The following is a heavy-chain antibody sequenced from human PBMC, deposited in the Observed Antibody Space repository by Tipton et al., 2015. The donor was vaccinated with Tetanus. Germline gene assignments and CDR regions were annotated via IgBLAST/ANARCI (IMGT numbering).Heavy chain of an antibody. CDR3: ARCIAVAGREGYYYYYGMDV. CDR1: GYSFTSYW. CDR2: IYPGDSDT. D-gene: IGHD6-19*01. J-gene: IGHJ6*02. V-gene: IGHV5-51*01. Sequence: QLVQSGAEVKKPGESLKISCRGSGYSFTSYWIGWVRQMPGKGLEWMGIIYPGDSDTRYSPSFQGQVTISADKSISTAYLQLSSLKASDTAMYYCARCIAVAGREGYYYYYGMDVWGQGTTVTVSS.